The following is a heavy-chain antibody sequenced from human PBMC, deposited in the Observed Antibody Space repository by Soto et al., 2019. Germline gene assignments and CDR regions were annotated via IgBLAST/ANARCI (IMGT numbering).Heavy chain of an antibody. D-gene: IGHD2-2*01. V-gene: IGHV3-53*01. J-gene: IGHJ4*02. CDR3: VRTSNY. CDR1: GFAVNRDY. Sequence: GGSLRLSCAASGFAVNRDYMSWVRQAPGKGLEWVSVIFGGGATLYSDSVEGRFTISRDNSKNTLYLQMNSLRAEDPAVYYCVRTSNYWGQGTLVTVSS. CDR2: IFGGGAT.